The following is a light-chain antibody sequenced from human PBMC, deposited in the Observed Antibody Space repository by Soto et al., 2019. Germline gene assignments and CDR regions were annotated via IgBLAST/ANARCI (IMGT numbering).Light chain of an antibody. CDR1: SSDVGGYNY. J-gene: IGLJ3*02. CDR3: SSYAGSNNWV. V-gene: IGLV2-8*01. CDR2: EVS. Sequence: QSALTQPPSASGSPGQSVTISCTGTSSDVGGYNYVSWYQQHPGKAPKLMIYEVSKRPSGGPDRFSGSKSGNTASLPVSGLQAEEEADYYCSSYAGSNNWVFGGGTKLTVL.